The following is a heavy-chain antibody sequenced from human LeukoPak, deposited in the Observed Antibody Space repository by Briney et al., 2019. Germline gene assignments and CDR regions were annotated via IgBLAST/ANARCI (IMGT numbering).Heavy chain of an antibody. Sequence: SETLSLTCTVSGRSIDNYYWGWIRQSPGKGLEYIAYIFYNGRTNYNLSLKSRVTISVDTSKNQFSLKLNYATAADTAVYYCARHHFWSGFDYWGQGALVTVSS. D-gene: IGHD3-3*02. CDR3: ARHHFWSGFDY. V-gene: IGHV4-59*08. CDR1: GRSIDNYY. CDR2: IFYNGRT. J-gene: IGHJ4*02.